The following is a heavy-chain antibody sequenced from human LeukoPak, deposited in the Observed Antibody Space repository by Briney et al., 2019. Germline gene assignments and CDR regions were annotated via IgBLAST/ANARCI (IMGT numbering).Heavy chain of an antibody. J-gene: IGHJ4*02. CDR2: TNRKADGGTI. CDR3: ATGGHYYGS. Sequence: PGGSLRLSCAASGVTFSDVWMSWVRQAPGKGLEWVGRTNRKADGGTIEYAGPVKGRFIISRDDSKGTLDLQMTSLKTDDTAVYYCATGGHYYGSWGQGTLVTVSP. V-gene: IGHV3-15*01. D-gene: IGHD3-10*01. CDR1: GVTFSDVW.